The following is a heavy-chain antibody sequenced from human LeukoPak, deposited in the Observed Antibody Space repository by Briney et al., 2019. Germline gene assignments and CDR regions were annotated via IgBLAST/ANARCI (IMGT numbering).Heavy chain of an antibody. CDR3: ARVGGNGGRYYYYGMDV. V-gene: IGHV5-51*01. D-gene: IGHD4-23*01. J-gene: IGHJ6*02. CDR1: GYSFTNYW. CDR2: IYAGNTDT. Sequence: GESLKISGKGSGYSFTNYWIGWLRQMPGKGLEGMGIIYAGNTDTRYSSSFEGQVTISDDKSISTAYLQWSSVKASDTAMYDCARVGGNGGRYYYYGMDVWGQGTTVTVSS.